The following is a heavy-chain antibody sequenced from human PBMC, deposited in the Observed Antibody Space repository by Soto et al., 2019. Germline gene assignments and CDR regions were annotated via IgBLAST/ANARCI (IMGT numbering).Heavy chain of an antibody. CDR3: ARDQAYYGSGSSHPIFYHYGMAV. D-gene: IGHD3-10*01. Sequence: ASVKVSCKASEYTFTSYAIHWVRQAPGQRLEWMGWINAGNGNTKYSQRFQGRVTITRDTSASTVYMELSSLRSEDTAVYYCARDQAYYGSGSSHPIFYHYGMAVWGQGTTVTVSS. V-gene: IGHV1-3*01. CDR1: EYTFTSYA. CDR2: INAGNGNT. J-gene: IGHJ6*02.